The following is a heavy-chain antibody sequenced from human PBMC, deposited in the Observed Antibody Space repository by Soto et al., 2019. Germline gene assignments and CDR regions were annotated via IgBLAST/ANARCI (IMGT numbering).Heavy chain of an antibody. J-gene: IGHJ6*02. CDR2: IYYSGST. V-gene: IGHV4-61*01. Sequence: PSETLSLTCTVSGGSVSSGSYYWSWIRQPPGKGLEWIGDIYYSGSTNYNPSLKSRVTISVDTSKNQFSLKLSSVTAADTAVYYCASSRGDYESQYYYYYGMDVWGQGTTVTVSS. D-gene: IGHD3-16*01. CDR3: ASSRGDYESQYYYYYGMDV. CDR1: GGSVSSGSYY.